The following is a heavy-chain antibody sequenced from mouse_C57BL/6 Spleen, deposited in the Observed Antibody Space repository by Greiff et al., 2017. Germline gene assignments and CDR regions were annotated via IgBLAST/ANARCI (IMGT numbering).Heavy chain of an antibody. V-gene: IGHV1-42*01. CDR3: ARQAHYYAMDY. CDR1: GYSFTGYY. D-gene: IGHD3-2*02. CDR2: INPSTGGT. J-gene: IGHJ4*01. Sequence: EVQLQQSGPELVKPGASVKISCKASGYSFTGYYMNWVKQSPEKSLEWIGEINPSTGGTTYNQKFKAKATLTVDKSSSTAYMQLKSLTSEDSAVYYCARQAHYYAMDYWGQGTSVTVSS.